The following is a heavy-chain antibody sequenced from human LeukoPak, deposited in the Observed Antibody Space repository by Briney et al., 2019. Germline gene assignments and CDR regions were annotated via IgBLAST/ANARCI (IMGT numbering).Heavy chain of an antibody. CDR2: IRGSGSIT. Sequence: GGSLRLSCAVSGFTFSHYAMVWVRQAPGKGLEWLSAIRGSGSITQYAGSVKDRFTIFRDNSKNTLYLQMNNLRAEDTAVYYCARESGYRGYDYWGQGTLVTVSS. D-gene: IGHD5-12*01. CDR3: ARESGYRGYDY. CDR1: GFTFSHYA. J-gene: IGHJ4*02. V-gene: IGHV3-23*01.